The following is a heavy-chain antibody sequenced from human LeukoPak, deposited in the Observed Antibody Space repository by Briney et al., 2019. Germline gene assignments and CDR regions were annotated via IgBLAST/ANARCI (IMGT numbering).Heavy chain of an antibody. CDR3: AREPYYQSVFDY. J-gene: IGHJ4*02. CDR2: INSDGSST. D-gene: IGHD1-26*01. Sequence: GGSPRLSCAASGFTFSSYWMHWVRQAPGKGLVWVSRINSDGSSTSYADSVKGRFTISRDNAKNTLYLQMNSLRAEDTAVYYCAREPYYQSVFDYWGQGTLVTVSS. V-gene: IGHV3-74*01. CDR1: GFTFSSYW.